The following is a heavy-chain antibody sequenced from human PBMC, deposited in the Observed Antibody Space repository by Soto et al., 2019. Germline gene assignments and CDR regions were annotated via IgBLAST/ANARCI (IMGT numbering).Heavy chain of an antibody. CDR3: ARGGTRRTYYYYYYMDV. CDR2: MNPNSGNT. J-gene: IGHJ6*03. Sequence: ASVKVSCKASGYTFTSYDISWVRQATGQGLEWMGWMNPNSGNTGYAQKFQGRVTMTRNTSISTAYMELSSLRSEDTAVYYCARGGTRRTYYYYYYMDVWGKGTTVTVSS. CDR1: GYTFTSYD. V-gene: IGHV1-8*01.